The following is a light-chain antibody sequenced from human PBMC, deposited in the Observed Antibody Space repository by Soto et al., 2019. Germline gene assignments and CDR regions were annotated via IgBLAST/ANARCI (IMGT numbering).Light chain of an antibody. Sequence: EIVLTQSPGTLSLSPGERATLSCRASQSVSSSYLAWYQQKPGQAPRLLIYGASSRATGIPDRFSGSGSGTDVTLTISRLEPEDFAVYYCHQYGSSPLTFGGGTKVEIK. CDR1: QSVSSSY. V-gene: IGKV3-20*01. CDR3: HQYGSSPLT. CDR2: GAS. J-gene: IGKJ4*02.